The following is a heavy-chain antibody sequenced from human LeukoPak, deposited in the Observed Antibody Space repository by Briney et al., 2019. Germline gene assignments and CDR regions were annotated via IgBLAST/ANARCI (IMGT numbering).Heavy chain of an antibody. V-gene: IGHV5-51*01. Sequence: PGESLKISCKGSGYSFTSYWIGWVRQMPGKGLEWMGIIYPGDSDTRYSPSFQGQVTISADKSISTAYLQWSSLKASDTAMYYCARHTYRVTGTGGPYYYYMDVWGKGTTVTVSS. D-gene: IGHD1/OR15-1a*01. CDR1: GYSFTSYW. J-gene: IGHJ6*03. CDR2: IYPGDSDT. CDR3: ARHTYRVTGTGGPYYYYMDV.